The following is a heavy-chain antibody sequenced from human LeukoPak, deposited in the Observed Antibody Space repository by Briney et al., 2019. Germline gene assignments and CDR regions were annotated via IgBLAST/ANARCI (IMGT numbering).Heavy chain of an antibody. J-gene: IGHJ6*02. D-gene: IGHD4-17*01. Sequence: MPSETLSLTCTVSGGSISSSSYYWGWIRQPPGKGLEWIGSIYYSGSTYYNPSLKSRVTISVDTSKNQFSLKLSSVTAADTAVYYCARHYDDYGDFGPMDYYYYYGMDVSGQGTTVTVSS. CDR1: GGSISSSSYY. CDR2: IYYSGST. CDR3: ARHYDDYGDFGPMDYYYYYGMDV. V-gene: IGHV4-39*01.